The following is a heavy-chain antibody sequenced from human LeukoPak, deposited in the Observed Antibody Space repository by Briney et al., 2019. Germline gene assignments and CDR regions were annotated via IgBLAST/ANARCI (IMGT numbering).Heavy chain of an antibody. CDR1: GFTVSSNY. CDR2: IYSGGST. J-gene: IGHJ6*03. D-gene: IGHD3-3*01. Sequence: TGGSLRLSCAASGFTVSSNYMSWVRQAPGKGLEWVSVIYSGGSTYYADSVKGRFTISRDNSKNTLYLQMNSLRAEDTAVYYCARPGVLRFLEWLLPDTLTYYMDVWGKGTTVTVSS. CDR3: ARPGVLRFLEWLLPDTLTYYMDV. V-gene: IGHV3-53*01.